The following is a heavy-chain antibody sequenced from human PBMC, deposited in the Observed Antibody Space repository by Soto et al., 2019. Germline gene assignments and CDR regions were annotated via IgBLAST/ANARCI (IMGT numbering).Heavy chain of an antibody. Sequence: ASVKVSCKVSGYTLTELSMHWVRQAPGKGLEWMGGFDPEDGETIYAQQFQGRVTMTEDTSTDTAYMELSSLGSEDTAVYYCATGRSLRFLEWTPGDYYMDVSGKGTTVTVSS. J-gene: IGHJ6*03. V-gene: IGHV1-24*01. CDR2: FDPEDGET. D-gene: IGHD3-3*01. CDR1: GYTLTELS. CDR3: ATGRSLRFLEWTPGDYYMDV.